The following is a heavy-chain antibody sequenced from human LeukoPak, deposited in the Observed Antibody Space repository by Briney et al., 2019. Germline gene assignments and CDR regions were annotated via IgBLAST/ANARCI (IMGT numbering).Heavy chain of an antibody. CDR3: VTNSYTSSWYNWFDP. V-gene: IGHV3-64D*06. CDR2: ISNNGAST. D-gene: IGHD6-13*01. J-gene: IGHJ5*02. Sequence: GRSLRLSCAASGFTFSNYGMHWVRQAPGKGLEYVSAISNNGASTYYADSVKGRFTISRDSSKNTLYLEMSSLRAEDTAVYYCVTNSYTSSWYNWFDPWGQGTLVTVSS. CDR1: GFTFSNYG.